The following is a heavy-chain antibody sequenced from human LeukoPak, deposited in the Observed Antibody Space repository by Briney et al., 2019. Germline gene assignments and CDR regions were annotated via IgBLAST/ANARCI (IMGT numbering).Heavy chain of an antibody. Sequence: ATLKVSCKADGYSFTTYYMLWVGEAPGLGHEWMGLINPSGGSTSYAQKFQGRVTMTRDTSTSTVYMELSSLRSEDTAVYYCARGYCSSNSCYGADAFDIWGQGTMVTVSS. J-gene: IGHJ3*02. V-gene: IGHV1-46*01. CDR1: GYSFTTYY. CDR2: INPSGGST. CDR3: ARGYCSSNSCYGADAFDI. D-gene: IGHD2-2*01.